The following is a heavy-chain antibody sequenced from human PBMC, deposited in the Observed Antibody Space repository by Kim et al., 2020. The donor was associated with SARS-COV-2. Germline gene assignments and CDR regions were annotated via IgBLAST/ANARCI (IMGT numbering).Heavy chain of an antibody. D-gene: IGHD4-17*01. J-gene: IGHJ6*02. V-gene: IGHV3-13*01. CDR2: DT. Sequence: DTYYPGSVKGRFTISRENAKNSLYLQMNSLRAGDTAVYYCARLTVTGMDVWGQGTTVTVSS. CDR3: ARLTVTGMDV.